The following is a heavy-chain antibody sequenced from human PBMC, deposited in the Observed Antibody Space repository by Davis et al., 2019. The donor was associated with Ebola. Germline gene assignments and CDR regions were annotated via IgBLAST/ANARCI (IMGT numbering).Heavy chain of an antibody. V-gene: IGHV3-30*18. CDR3: AKGLPQYSKTWYHFDS. CDR2: ISKDGTNK. J-gene: IGHJ4*02. CDR1: GFSFGTHD. Sequence: GGSLRLSCAASGFSFGTHDMHWVRQAPGKGLEWVAVISKDGTNKFYADSVKGRFTISRDNSKNTLFLQMNSLRAEDSAVFYCAKGLPQYSKTWYHFDSWGQGTLVTVSS. D-gene: IGHD6-13*01.